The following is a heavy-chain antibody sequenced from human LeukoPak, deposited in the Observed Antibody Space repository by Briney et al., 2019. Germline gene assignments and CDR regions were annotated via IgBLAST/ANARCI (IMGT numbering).Heavy chain of an antibody. CDR2: INHSGST. CDR1: GGSFSGYY. V-gene: IGHV4-34*01. CDR3: ARGDYYSYYMTV. Sequence: PSETLSLTCAVYGGSFSGYYWSWIRQPPGKGLEGMGEINHSGSTNDNPSLRSRVTITVDTSKNQFSLKLSSVTAADTAVYYFARGDYYSYYMTVWGKGTTVTIS. J-gene: IGHJ6*03.